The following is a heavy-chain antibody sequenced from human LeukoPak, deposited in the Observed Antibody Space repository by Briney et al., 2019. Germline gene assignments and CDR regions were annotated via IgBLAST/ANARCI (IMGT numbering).Heavy chain of an antibody. CDR2: IYYSGST. Sequence: SETLSLTCAVYGGSFTGYYWSWIRQPPGKGLEWIGSIYYSGSTYYNPSLKSRVTISVDTSKNQFSLKLSSVTAADTAVYYCARQWELLNWFDPWGQGTLVTVSS. CDR3: ARQWELLNWFDP. D-gene: IGHD1-26*01. J-gene: IGHJ5*02. CDR1: GGSFTGYY. V-gene: IGHV4-34*01.